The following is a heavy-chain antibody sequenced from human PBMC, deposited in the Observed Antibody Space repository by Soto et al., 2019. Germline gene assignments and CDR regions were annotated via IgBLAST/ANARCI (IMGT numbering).Heavy chain of an antibody. J-gene: IGHJ6*03. D-gene: IGHD5-12*01. CDR2: IYDSGNT. CDR3: AREAGGYDSYMDV. V-gene: IGHV4-30-2*01. Sequence: SETLSLTCAVSGGSISGTTYSWSWIRQPPGKGLEWIGYIYDSGNTYYNPSLKSQFSISVDRSKNQFSLKLSSVTAADTAVYYCAREAGGYDSYMDVWGKGTTVTVSS. CDR1: GGSISGTTYS.